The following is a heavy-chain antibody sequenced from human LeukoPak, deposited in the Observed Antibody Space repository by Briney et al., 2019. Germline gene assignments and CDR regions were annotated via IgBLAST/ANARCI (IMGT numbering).Heavy chain of an antibody. CDR2: INSDGSTI. J-gene: IGHJ5*02. D-gene: IGHD3-10*01. CDR3: ARVRVGSFNWFDP. CDR1: GFTFSDYW. V-gene: IGHV3-74*01. Sequence: PGGSLRLSCAASGFTFSDYWMHWVRQAPGKGLVWVSRINSDGSTISYADSVKGRFTISRDNAKNTLYLQMNSLRVEDTAVYYCARVRVGSFNWFDPWGRGTLVTVSS.